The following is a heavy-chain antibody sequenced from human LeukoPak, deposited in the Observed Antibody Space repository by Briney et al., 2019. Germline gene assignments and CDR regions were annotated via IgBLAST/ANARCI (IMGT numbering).Heavy chain of an antibody. CDR2: IWCDGSNK. J-gene: IGHJ4*01. CDR3: AKDPGLGGYYYDSSGYPS. Sequence: GGSLRPSCAASGFTFSSYGMHWVRQAPGKGLEWVAVIWCDGSNKYYADSVKGRFTISRDNSKNTLYLQMNSLRVEDTAVYYCAKDPGLGGYYYDSSGYPSWGQEPWSPSPQ. D-gene: IGHD3-22*01. V-gene: IGHV3-33*06. CDR1: GFTFSSYG.